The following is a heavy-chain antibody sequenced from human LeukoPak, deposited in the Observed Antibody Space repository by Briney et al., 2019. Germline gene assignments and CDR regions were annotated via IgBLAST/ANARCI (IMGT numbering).Heavy chain of an antibody. D-gene: IGHD5-24*01. Sequence: GGSLRLSCAASGFTFSSYAMHWVRQAPGKGLEWVAVISYDGSNKYYADSVKGRFTISRDNSKNTLYLQMNSLRAEDTAVCYCARDGMATITGYFDYWGQGTLVTVSS. J-gene: IGHJ4*02. CDR1: GFTFSSYA. CDR2: ISYDGSNK. V-gene: IGHV3-30-3*01. CDR3: ARDGMATITGYFDY.